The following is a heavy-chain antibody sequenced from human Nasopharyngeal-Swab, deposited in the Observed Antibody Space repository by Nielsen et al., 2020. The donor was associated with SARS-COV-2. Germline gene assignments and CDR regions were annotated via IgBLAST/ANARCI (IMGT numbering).Heavy chain of an antibody. D-gene: IGHD6-13*01. CDR2: IDPSDSYT. CDR3: ARHLPVQQLVDY. V-gene: IGHV5-10-1*01. CDR1: GYSFTSYW. J-gene: IGHJ4*02. Sequence: GESLKISCKGSGYSFTSYWISWARQMPGKGLEWMGRIDPSDSYTNYSPSFQGHVTISADKSISTAYLQWSSLKASDTAMYYCARHLPVQQLVDYWGQGTLVTVSS.